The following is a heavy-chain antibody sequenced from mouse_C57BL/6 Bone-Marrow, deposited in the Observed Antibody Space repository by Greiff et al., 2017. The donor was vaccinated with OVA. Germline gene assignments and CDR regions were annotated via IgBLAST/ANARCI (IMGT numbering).Heavy chain of an antibody. D-gene: IGHD1-1*01. Sequence: QVHVKQSGPGLVQPSQSLSITCTVSGFSLTSYGVHWVRQSPGTGLEWLGVIWRGGSTDYNAAFMSRLSITKDNSKSQVFFKMNSLQADDTAIYYCAKNRGYGSSYAYAMDYWGQGTSVTVSS. CDR3: AKNRGYGSSYAYAMDY. J-gene: IGHJ4*01. V-gene: IGHV2-5*01. CDR2: IWRGGST. CDR1: GFSLTSYG.